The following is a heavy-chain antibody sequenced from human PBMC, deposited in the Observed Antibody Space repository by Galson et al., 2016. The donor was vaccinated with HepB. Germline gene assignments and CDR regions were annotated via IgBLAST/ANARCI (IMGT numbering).Heavy chain of an antibody. CDR1: GGSISSYYW. J-gene: IGHJ4*02. V-gene: IGHV4-4*02. CDR2: IYETGTA. D-gene: IGHD4/OR15-4a*01. Sequence: SETLSLTCDVSGGSISSYYWWGWVRQSPEKGFEWIGEIYETGTANYNPSFTSRATISVDTSKNQISLRLDSVTAADTAVYYCTRGNLGTSATMAFDYWGQGTLVTVSS. CDR3: TRGNLGTSATMAFDY.